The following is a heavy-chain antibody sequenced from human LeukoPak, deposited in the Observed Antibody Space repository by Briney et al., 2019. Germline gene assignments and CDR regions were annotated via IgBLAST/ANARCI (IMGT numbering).Heavy chain of an antibody. J-gene: IGHJ4*02. V-gene: IGHV4-59*01. Sequence: KPSETLSLTCAVYGESFSGYYWSWIRQPPGKGLEWIGYIYYSGSTNYNPSLKSRVTISVDTSKNQFSLKLGSVTAADTAVYYCARGPYDFPDYWAQGTLVTVSS. CDR1: GESFSGYY. CDR3: ARGPYDFPDY. D-gene: IGHD3-3*01. CDR2: IYYSGST.